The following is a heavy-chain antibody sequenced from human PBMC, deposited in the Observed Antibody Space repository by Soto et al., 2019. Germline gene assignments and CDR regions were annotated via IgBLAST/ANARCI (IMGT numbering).Heavy chain of an antibody. CDR2: LTHAGGSA. D-gene: IGHD2-21*01. Sequence: QVQLVQSGGGVVQPGRTLRLSCAAAGFSLTAFGMQWVHQPPGKGLQWVARLTHAGGSAFYADSVKGRFTVSRDTSKNTLYLQMNSLRPEDTAIYYCASIADYWGQGTLVTVSS. V-gene: IGHV3-30*05. J-gene: IGHJ4*02. CDR3: ASIADY. CDR1: GFSLTAFG.